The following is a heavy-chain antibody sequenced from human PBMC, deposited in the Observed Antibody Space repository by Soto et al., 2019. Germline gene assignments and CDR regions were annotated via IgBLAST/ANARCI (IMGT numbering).Heavy chain of an antibody. CDR2: IYYSGST. V-gene: IGHV4-59*08. Sequence: LSLTCTVSGGSISSYYWSWIRQPPGKGLEWIGYIYYSGSTNYNPSLKSRVTISVDTSKNQFSLKLSSVTAADTAVYYCARVTAARDYYYYYMDVWGKGTTVTVAS. J-gene: IGHJ6*03. D-gene: IGHD6-6*01. CDR3: ARVTAARDYYYYYMDV. CDR1: GGSISSYY.